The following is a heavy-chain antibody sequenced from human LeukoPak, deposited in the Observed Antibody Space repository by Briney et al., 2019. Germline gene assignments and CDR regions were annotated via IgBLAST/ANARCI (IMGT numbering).Heavy chain of an antibody. Sequence: PGGPLRLSCAASGFTFSSYAMGWVRQAPGKGLEWVSAISDSGAGTYYADSVKGRFTISRDNSKNMLYLQMNSLRAEDTAVYYCAKDGQWLVYDDWGQGTLVTVSS. J-gene: IGHJ4*02. V-gene: IGHV3-23*01. CDR1: GFTFSSYA. CDR2: ISDSGAGT. CDR3: AKDGQWLVYDD. D-gene: IGHD6-19*01.